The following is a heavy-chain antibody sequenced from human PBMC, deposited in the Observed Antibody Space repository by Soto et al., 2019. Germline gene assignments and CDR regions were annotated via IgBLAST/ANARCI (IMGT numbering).Heavy chain of an antibody. CDR3: AKDPYCTSTSCYYNWFDP. CDR2: ISISGGST. CDR1: GFSFISFA. Sequence: GGSLRLSCAASGFSFISFAMSWVRQAPGKGLEWVSGISISGGSTYYADSVKGRFTISRDNSKNTLYLQMNSLRAEDTAVYHCAKDPYCTSTSCYYNWFDPWGQGTLVTVSS. D-gene: IGHD2-2*01. J-gene: IGHJ5*02. V-gene: IGHV3-23*01.